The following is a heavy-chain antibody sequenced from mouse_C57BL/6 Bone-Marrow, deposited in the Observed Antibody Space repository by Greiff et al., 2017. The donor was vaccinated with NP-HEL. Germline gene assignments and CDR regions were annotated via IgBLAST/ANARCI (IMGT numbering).Heavy chain of an antibody. Sequence: QVQLQQSGAELVRPGASVTLSCKASGYTFTDYEMHWVKQTPVHGLEWIGAIDPETGGTAYNQKFTGKAILTADKSSSTAYMELRSLTSEDSAVYYCTRRLGWARAMDDWGQGTSVTVSS. D-gene: IGHD2-13*01. CDR1: GYTFTDYE. CDR3: TRRLGWARAMDD. V-gene: IGHV1-15*01. CDR2: IDPETGGT. J-gene: IGHJ4*01.